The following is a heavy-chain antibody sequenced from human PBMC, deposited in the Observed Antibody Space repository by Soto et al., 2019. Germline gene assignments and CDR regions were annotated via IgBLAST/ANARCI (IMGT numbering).Heavy chain of an antibody. CDR3: TRWNDYADL. J-gene: IGHJ4*02. V-gene: IGHV3-23*01. D-gene: IGHD1-1*01. Sequence: SGGSGATHYRDSVRGRFTITGDESKNTVYLQMHSLRVEDTAVYYCTRWNDYADLWGQGTLVTVSS. CDR2: SGGSGAT.